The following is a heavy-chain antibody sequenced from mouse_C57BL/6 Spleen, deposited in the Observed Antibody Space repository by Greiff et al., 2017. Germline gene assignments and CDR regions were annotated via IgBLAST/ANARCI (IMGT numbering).Heavy chain of an antibody. CDR3: AREGGYYDYDAGYYFDY. D-gene: IGHD2-4*01. Sequence: EVKLMESEGGLVQPGSSMKLSCTASGFTFSDYYMAWVRQVPEKGLEWVANINYDGSSTYYLDSLKSRFIISRDNAKNILYLQMSSLKSEDTATYYCAREGGYYDYDAGYYFDYWGQGTTLTVSS. J-gene: IGHJ2*01. CDR2: INYDGSST. CDR1: GFTFSDYY. V-gene: IGHV5-16*01.